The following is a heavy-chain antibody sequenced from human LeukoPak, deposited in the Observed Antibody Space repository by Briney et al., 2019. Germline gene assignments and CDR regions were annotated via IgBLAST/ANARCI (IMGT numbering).Heavy chain of an antibody. Sequence: GGSLRLSCAASGFTFRSTVMTWVRQAPGKGLEWVSAISGSGGSTYYADSVKGRFTISRDNSKNTLYLQMNSLRAEDTAVYYCEPFRYSGSYGYFDYWGQGTLVTVSS. V-gene: IGHV3-23*01. CDR3: EPFRYSGSYGYFDY. J-gene: IGHJ4*02. D-gene: IGHD1-26*01. CDR1: GFTFRSTV. CDR2: ISGSGGST.